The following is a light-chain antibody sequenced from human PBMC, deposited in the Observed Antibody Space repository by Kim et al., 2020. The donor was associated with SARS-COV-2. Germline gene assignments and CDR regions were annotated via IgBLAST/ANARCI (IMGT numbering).Light chain of an antibody. V-gene: IGLV4-69*01. Sequence: ASVRLTCTLSSRNSSYAIAWHQQQPEKGPRHLLRVTSDGNLIKGDGIPDRFSGSRSGAERYLTISSLQSEDEADYYCQTWDTGIQIFGGGTKLTVL. CDR2: VTSDGNL. CDR1: SRNSSYA. CDR3: QTWDTGIQI. J-gene: IGLJ2*01.